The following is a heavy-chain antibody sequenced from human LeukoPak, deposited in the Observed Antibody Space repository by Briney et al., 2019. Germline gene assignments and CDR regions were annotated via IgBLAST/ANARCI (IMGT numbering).Heavy chain of an antibody. V-gene: IGHV4-61*02. Sequence: SQTLSLTCTVSGGSISSGSYYWSCIRQPAGKGLEWIGRIYTSGSTNYNPSLKSRVTISVDTSKNQFSLMLSSVTAADTAVYYCARWPAFLDAFDIWGQGTMVTVSS. J-gene: IGHJ3*02. CDR2: IYTSGST. CDR3: ARWPAFLDAFDI. CDR1: GGSISSGSYY. D-gene: IGHD3/OR15-3a*01.